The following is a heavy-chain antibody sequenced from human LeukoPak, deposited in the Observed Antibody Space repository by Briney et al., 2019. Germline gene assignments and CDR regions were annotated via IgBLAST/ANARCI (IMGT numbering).Heavy chain of an antibody. D-gene: IGHD4-11*01. J-gene: IGHJ1*01. V-gene: IGHV3-30*04. CDR2: AYGDGSSQ. CDR3: ATGGNFYYSH. Sequence: GGSLRLSCAASGFTFSSYAMHWVRQAPGKGLEWVAVAYGDGSSQYYADSVKGRFSISKDISKNTLSLQMNSLRAEDTAVYSCATGGNFYYSHWGQGTLVTVSS. CDR1: GFTFSSYA.